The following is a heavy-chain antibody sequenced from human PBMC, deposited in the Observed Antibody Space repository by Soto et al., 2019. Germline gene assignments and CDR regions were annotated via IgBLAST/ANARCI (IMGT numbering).Heavy chain of an antibody. CDR2: IHRSRGT. J-gene: IGHJ4*02. Sequence: QVQLQESGPGLVSPLGTLSLTCAVSGGSINTDSLWTWVRQPPGKGLEWIGEIHRSRGTNYNSALKSRVTISIDRSTNHFSLRLYSVTAADTAVYYCASREEARPFWGQGTLVTVSS. D-gene: IGHD6-6*01. CDR1: GGSINTDSL. CDR3: ASREEARPF. V-gene: IGHV4-4*02.